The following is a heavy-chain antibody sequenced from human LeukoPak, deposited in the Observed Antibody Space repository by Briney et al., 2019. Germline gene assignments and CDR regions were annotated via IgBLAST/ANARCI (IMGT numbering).Heavy chain of an antibody. CDR3: ARAGTAMVDPFDY. Sequence: ASVKVSCKASGYTFTSYYMHWVRQAPGQALDWMGIINPSGGSTSYAQKFQGRVTMTRDTSTSTVYMELSSLRSEDTAVCYCARAGTAMVDPFDYWGQGTLVTVSS. D-gene: IGHD5-18*01. CDR1: GYTFTSYY. CDR2: INPSGGST. V-gene: IGHV1-46*01. J-gene: IGHJ4*02.